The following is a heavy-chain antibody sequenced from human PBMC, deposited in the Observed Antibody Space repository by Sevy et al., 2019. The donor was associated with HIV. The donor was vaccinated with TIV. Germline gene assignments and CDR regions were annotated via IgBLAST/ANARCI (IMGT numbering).Heavy chain of an antibody. CDR3: ARGDYYGSLYYFDY. J-gene: IGHJ4*02. CDR2: ISSASSYI. V-gene: IGHV3-21*01. CDR1: GFTFNYHF. Sequence: GESLKISCAASGFTFNYHFMNWVRQVPGKGLEWVSYISSASSYINYSDSVKGRFTISRDNAKNLVFLEMNNLRTEDTAVYFCARGDYYGSLYYFDYWGQGTLVTVSS. D-gene: IGHD3-10*01.